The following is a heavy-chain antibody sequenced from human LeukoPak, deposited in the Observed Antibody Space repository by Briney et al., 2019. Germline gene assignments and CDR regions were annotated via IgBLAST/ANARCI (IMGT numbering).Heavy chain of an antibody. CDR1: GGSISSYY. CDR2: IYYNGST. V-gene: IGHV4-59*01. J-gene: IGHJ6*03. CDR3: ARALRYFDWLSTRHYYYYMDV. Sequence: SETLSLTCTVSGGSISSYYWSWIRQPPGKGLEWIGYIYYNGSTNYNPSLKSRVTISVDTSKNQFSLKLSSVTAADTAVYYCARALRYFDWLSTRHYYYYMDVWGKGTTVTVSS. D-gene: IGHD3-9*01.